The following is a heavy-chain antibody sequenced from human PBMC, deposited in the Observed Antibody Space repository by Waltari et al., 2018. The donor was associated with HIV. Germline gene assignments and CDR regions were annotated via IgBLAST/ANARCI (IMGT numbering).Heavy chain of an antibody. CDR3: ARIHQAHRYYYDSSGYSVYFDY. Sequence: QVQLVQSGAEVKKPGASVKVSCKASGYTFTGYYMHWVRQAPGQGLEWMGRINPNSGGTNYAQKFQGRVTMTRDTSISPAYMELSRLRSDDTAVYYCARIHQAHRYYYDSSGYSVYFDYWGQGTLVTVSS. J-gene: IGHJ4*02. V-gene: IGHV1-2*06. D-gene: IGHD3-22*01. CDR1: GYTFTGYY. CDR2: INPNSGGT.